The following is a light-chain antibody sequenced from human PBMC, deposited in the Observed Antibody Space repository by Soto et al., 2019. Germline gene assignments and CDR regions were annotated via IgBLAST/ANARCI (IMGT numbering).Light chain of an antibody. CDR1: QSVSSS. CDR2: GAS. CDR3: QQYSNWPPWT. Sequence: EILMTQSPATLSLSPGERATLSCRASQSVSSSLAWYQQKPGQAPRLLIYGASTRATGIPARFSGSGSGTEFTLTISSLQSEDFAVYYCQQYSNWPPWTFGRGTKVEIK. J-gene: IGKJ1*01. V-gene: IGKV3-15*01.